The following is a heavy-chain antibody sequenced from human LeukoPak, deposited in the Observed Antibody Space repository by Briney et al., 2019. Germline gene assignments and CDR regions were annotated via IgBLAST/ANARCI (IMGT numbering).Heavy chain of an antibody. V-gene: IGHV3-74*01. CDR2: INGDESST. Sequence: GGSLRLSCAASAFTFNTYWMHWVCLVPGRGLEWVSRINGDESSTNYADSVKGRFTISRDNAKDTLYLHMNSLTAEDTAVYYCARGAKWAYYFDYWGQGTLVTVSS. D-gene: IGHD1-26*01. CDR3: ARGAKWAYYFDY. J-gene: IGHJ4*02. CDR1: AFTFNTYW.